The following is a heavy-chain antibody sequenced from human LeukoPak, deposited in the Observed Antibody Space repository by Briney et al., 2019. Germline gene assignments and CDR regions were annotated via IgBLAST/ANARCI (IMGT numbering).Heavy chain of an antibody. CDR1: GYTFTTYA. D-gene: IGHD3-9*01. CDR2: INGGNGNT. V-gene: IGHV1-3*01. Sequence: ASVKVSCKASGYTFTTYAMHWVRQAPGQRPEWMGWINGGNGNTKYSQKFQGRVTITRDTSAYTGYMELRSLSSADTAVYFCARAPYDILTGYSLNWFDPWGQGTLVTVSS. J-gene: IGHJ5*02. CDR3: ARAPYDILTGYSLNWFDP.